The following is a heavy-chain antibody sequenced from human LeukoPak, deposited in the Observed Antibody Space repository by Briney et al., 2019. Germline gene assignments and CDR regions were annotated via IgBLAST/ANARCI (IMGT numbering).Heavy chain of an antibody. J-gene: IGHJ3*02. CDR2: FDPEDGET. CDR1: GYTFTNYG. V-gene: IGHV1-24*01. CDR3: ATASWREGHGGAFDI. Sequence: ASVKVSCKASGYTFTNYGISWVRQAPGKGLEWMGGFDPEDGETIYAQKFQGRVTMTEDTSTDTAYMELSSLRSEDTAVYYCATASWREGHGGAFDIWGQGTMVTVSS. D-gene: IGHD6-13*01.